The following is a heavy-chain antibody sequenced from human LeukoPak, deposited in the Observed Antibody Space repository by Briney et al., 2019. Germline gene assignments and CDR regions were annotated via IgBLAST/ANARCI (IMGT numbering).Heavy chain of an antibody. D-gene: IGHD1-26*01. J-gene: IGHJ6*03. CDR2: IIPIFGTA. Sequence: SVKVSCKASGYTFTSYAISWVRQAPGQGLEGMGRIIPIFGTANYAQKFQGRVTITTDESTSTAYMELSSLRSEDTAVYYCATPSGSYRNYYYYMDVWGKGTTVTVSS. CDR1: GYTFTSYA. CDR3: ATPSGSYRNYYYYMDV. V-gene: IGHV1-69*05.